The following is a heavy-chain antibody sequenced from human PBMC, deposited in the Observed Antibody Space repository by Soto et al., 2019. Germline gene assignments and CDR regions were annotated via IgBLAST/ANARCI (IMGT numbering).Heavy chain of an antibody. CDR2: ISAYNGNT. Sequence: ASVKVSCKASGYTFTSYGISWVRQAPGQGLEWMGWISAYNGNTNYAQKLQGRVTMTTDTSTSTAYMELRSLRSDDTAVYYCERDPGVSYYDILTGSNWFDPWGQGTLVTVSS. D-gene: IGHD3-9*01. CDR3: ERDPGVSYYDILTGSNWFDP. CDR1: GYTFTSYG. V-gene: IGHV1-18*01. J-gene: IGHJ5*02.